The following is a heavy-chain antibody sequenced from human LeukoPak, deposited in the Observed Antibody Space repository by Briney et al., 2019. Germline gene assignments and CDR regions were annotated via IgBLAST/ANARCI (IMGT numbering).Heavy chain of an antibody. CDR1: GFTFSSYA. V-gene: IGHV3-53*01. Sequence: GGSLRLSCAASGFTFSSYAMSWVRQAPGKGLEWVSIIYSGGSTYYADSVKGRFTISRDNSKNTLYLQMNSLRVEDTAVYYCARGLGSGYYAFDYWGQGTLVTVSS. J-gene: IGHJ4*02. CDR2: IYSGGST. D-gene: IGHD3-22*01. CDR3: ARGLGSGYYAFDY.